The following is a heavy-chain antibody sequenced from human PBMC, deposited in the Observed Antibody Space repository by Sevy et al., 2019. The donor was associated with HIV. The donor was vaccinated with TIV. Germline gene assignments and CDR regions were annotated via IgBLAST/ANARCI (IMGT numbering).Heavy chain of an antibody. CDR2: IKQDGSEK. CDR3: ARDSSSQLWRPYFDY. V-gene: IGHV3-7*01. J-gene: IGHJ4*02. D-gene: IGHD5-18*01. Sequence: GGSLRLSCAASGFTFSSYWMSWVRQAPGKGLEWVANIKQDGSEKYYVDSVKGRFTISRDNAKNSLYLQMNSLRAEDTAVYYCARDSSSQLWRPYFDYWGQGTLVTVSS. CDR1: GFTFSSYW.